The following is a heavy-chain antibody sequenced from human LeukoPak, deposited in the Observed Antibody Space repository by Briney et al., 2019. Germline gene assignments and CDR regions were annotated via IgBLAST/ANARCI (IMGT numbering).Heavy chain of an antibody. Sequence: KPSETLSLTCAVYGGSFSGYYWSWIRQPPGKGLEWIGEINHSGSTNYNPSLKSRVTISVDTSKNQFSLKLSSVTAADTAVYYCARDITRPSGSGSYFVFDYWGQGTLVTVSS. CDR2: INHSGST. V-gene: IGHV4-34*01. D-gene: IGHD3-10*01. CDR1: GGSFSGYY. J-gene: IGHJ4*02. CDR3: ARDITRPSGSGSYFVFDY.